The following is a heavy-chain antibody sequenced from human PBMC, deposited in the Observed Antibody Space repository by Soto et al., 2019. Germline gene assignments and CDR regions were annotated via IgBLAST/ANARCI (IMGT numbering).Heavy chain of an antibody. CDR1: GFTFSSYA. V-gene: IGHV3-30-3*01. Sequence: GGSLRLSCAASGFTFSSYAMHWVRQAPGKGLEWVAVISYDGSNKYYADSVKGRFTISRDNSKNTLYLQMNSLRAEDTAVYYCARAALIVLVPAAISNYFDYWGQGTLVTVSS. D-gene: IGHD2-2*01. J-gene: IGHJ4*02. CDR2: ISYDGSNK. CDR3: ARAALIVLVPAAISNYFDY.